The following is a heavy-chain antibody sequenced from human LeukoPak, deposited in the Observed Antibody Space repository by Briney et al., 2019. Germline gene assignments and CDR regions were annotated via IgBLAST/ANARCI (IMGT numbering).Heavy chain of an antibody. Sequence: GKSLRLSCEASGFTFSSYGMHWVRQAPGKGLEWVAVVSADGSNKQYADSVKGRFTISRDNSKNTLYLQLNSLRTEDTAVYYCAKGGVSDSGSWYGDYFDYWGQGTLVTVPS. V-gene: IGHV3-30*18. CDR1: GFTFSSYG. CDR3: AKGGVSDSGSWYGDYFDY. D-gene: IGHD6-13*01. J-gene: IGHJ4*02. CDR2: VSADGSNK.